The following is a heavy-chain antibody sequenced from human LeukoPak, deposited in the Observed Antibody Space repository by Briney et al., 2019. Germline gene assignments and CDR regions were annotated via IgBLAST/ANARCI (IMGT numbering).Heavy chain of an antibody. CDR2: MNPNSGNT. J-gene: IGHJ4*02. CDR1: GYSFTNYA. D-gene: IGHD2-21*01. Sequence: ASVKVSCKASGYSFTNYAMNWVRQAPGQGLEWMGWMNPNSGNTGYAQKFQGRVTMTRDTSTSTVYMELSSLRSEDTAVYYCARTQPFETGDGYFDYWGQGTLVTVSS. CDR3: ARTQPFETGDGYFDY. V-gene: IGHV1-8*01.